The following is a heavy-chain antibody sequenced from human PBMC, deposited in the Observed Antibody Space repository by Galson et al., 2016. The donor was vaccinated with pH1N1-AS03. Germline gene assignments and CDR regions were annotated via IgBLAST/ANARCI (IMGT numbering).Heavy chain of an antibody. CDR1: GFTFSIYA. CDR2: ISGSRTGT. Sequence: SLRLSCAASGFTFSIYAMSWVRQAPGKGLEWVSTISGSRTGTYYADSVRGRFTISRDNSENTLYLQMNSLRAEDTAVYYCAKRGGLPSEGMTYFDSWGQGTLLPVSS. J-gene: IGHJ4*02. D-gene: IGHD2-2*01. CDR3: AKRGGLPSEGMTYFDS. V-gene: IGHV3-23*01.